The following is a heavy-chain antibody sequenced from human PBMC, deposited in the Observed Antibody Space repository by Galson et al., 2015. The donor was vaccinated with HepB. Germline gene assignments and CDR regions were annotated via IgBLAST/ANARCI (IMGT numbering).Heavy chain of an antibody. V-gene: IGHV3-30*18. CDR3: AKDKQTAVAGRPYYYYYGMDV. CDR1: GFTFSSYG. J-gene: IGHJ6*02. CDR2: ISYDGSNK. Sequence: SLRLSCAASGFTFSSYGMHWVRQAPGKGLEWVAVISYDGSNKYYADSVKGRFTISRDNSKNTLYLQMNSLRAEDTAVYYCAKDKQTAVAGRPYYYYYGMDVWGQGTTVTVSS. D-gene: IGHD6-19*01.